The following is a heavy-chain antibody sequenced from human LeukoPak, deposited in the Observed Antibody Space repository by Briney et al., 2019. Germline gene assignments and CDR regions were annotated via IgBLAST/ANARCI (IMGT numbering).Heavy chain of an antibody. CDR2: ISYDGSNK. Sequence: GGSLRLSCAASGFTFSSYDMHWVRQAPGKGLEWVAVISYDGSNKYYADSVKGRVTISRDNSKNTLYLQMNSLRAEDTAMYYCVKDRHYSSSIMGIWGQGTLVTVSS. CDR1: GFTFSSYD. J-gene: IGHJ4*02. D-gene: IGHD6-19*01. V-gene: IGHV3-30*18. CDR3: VKDRHYSSSIMGI.